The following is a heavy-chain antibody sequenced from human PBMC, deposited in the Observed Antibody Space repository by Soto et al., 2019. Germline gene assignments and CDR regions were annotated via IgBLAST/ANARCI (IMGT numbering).Heavy chain of an antibody. CDR1: GYTFTGYY. Sequence: ASVKVSCKASGYTFTGYYMHWVRQAPGQGLEWMGWINPNSGGTNYAQKFQGRVTMTRDTSISTAYMELSRLRSDDTAVYYCARGSLEKRRSGYPPVKAQTSYYYYGMDVWGQGTTVTVS. J-gene: IGHJ6*02. CDR2: INPNSGGT. CDR3: ARGSLEKRRSGYPPVKAQTSYYYYGMDV. V-gene: IGHV1-2*02. D-gene: IGHD3-22*01.